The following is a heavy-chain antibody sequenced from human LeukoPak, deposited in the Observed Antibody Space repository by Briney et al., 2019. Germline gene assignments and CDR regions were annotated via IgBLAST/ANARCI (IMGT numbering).Heavy chain of an antibody. CDR1: GFTFGSYW. Sequence: GGSLRLSCAASGFTFGSYWMNWVRQSPGRGLEWVANINGPGTLRRYVDSVKGRFTISRDNANNSLDLHMHSLRAEDAAVYYCAGGRDKEIPPEFYYHVDVWGKGTTVTVSS. V-gene: IGHV3-7*01. CDR3: AGGRDKEIPPEFYYHVDV. D-gene: IGHD2-2*01. CDR2: INGPGTLR. J-gene: IGHJ6*04.